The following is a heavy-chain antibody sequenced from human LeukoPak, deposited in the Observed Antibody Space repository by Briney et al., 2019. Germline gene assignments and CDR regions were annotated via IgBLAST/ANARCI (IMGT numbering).Heavy chain of an antibody. J-gene: IGHJ4*02. V-gene: IGHV1-2*02. CDR3: ISEVSLAY. CDR1: RYTFTGYN. Sequence: ASVKVSCKAYRYTFTGYNMHWVRQAPGQGPEWMGWINPNSGGTNYAQKFQGRVTMTRVTSLNTAYMELSSLRSEDTAVYYCISEVSLAYWGQGTLVTVSS. D-gene: IGHD1-26*01. CDR2: INPNSGGT.